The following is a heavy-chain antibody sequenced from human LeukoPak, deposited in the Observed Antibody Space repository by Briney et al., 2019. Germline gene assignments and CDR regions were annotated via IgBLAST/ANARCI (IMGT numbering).Heavy chain of an antibody. CDR1: GYSFTDYY. J-gene: IGHJ5*02. Sequence: ASVKVSCKPSGYSFTDYYMHWVRQAPGQGLEWMGWINPNSGGTSSAQKFQGRVTMTRDTSISTVYMEVSWLTSDDTAIYYCARADRLHGGPYLIGPWGQGTLVTVSS. CDR3: ARADRLHGGPYLIGP. D-gene: IGHD2-21*01. CDR2: INPNSGGT. V-gene: IGHV1-2*02.